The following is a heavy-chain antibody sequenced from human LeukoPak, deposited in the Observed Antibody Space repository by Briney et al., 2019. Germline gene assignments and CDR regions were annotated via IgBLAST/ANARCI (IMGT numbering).Heavy chain of an antibody. Sequence: VASVKVPCKASGYTFTGYYMHWLRQAPGQGLEWMGWINPNSGGTNYAQKFQGRVTMTRDTSISTAYMELSRLRSDDTAVYYCARDRGVDYCSGGSCSHYYYYMDVWGKGTTVTISS. J-gene: IGHJ6*03. CDR3: ARDRGVDYCSGGSCSHYYYYMDV. D-gene: IGHD2-15*01. CDR2: INPNSGGT. V-gene: IGHV1-2*02. CDR1: GYTFTGYY.